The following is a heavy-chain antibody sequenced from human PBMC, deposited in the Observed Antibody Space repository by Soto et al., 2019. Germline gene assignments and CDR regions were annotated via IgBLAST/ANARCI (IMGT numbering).Heavy chain of an antibody. CDR1: GYTFTGYY. V-gene: IGHV1-2*02. CDR2: INPNSGGT. J-gene: IGHJ6*02. D-gene: IGHD3-3*01. Sequence: QVQLVQSGAEVKKPGASVKVSCKASGYTFTGYYMHWVRQAPGQGLEWMGWINPNSGGTNHAQKFQGRVTMTRDTSISTAYMELSRLRSDDTAVYYCARDLRSVMGFGVNGYYGMDVWGQGTTVTVSS. CDR3: ARDLRSVMGFGVNGYYGMDV.